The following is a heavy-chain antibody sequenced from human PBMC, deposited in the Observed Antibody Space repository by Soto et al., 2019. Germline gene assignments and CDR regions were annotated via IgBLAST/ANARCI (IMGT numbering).Heavy chain of an antibody. CDR3: ARASERAYFDS. V-gene: IGHV3-53*02. D-gene: IGHD1-1*01. J-gene: IGHJ4*02. Sequence: EVQLVETGGGLIQPGGSLRLSCAVSGSAVSDNYMNWVRQTPGKGLEWVSLIYNDGTTSYADSVKGRFTISRDNSENTVYLQMYSLRAEDTVVYYCARASERAYFDSWGQGILVTLSS. CDR1: GSAVSDNY. CDR2: IYNDGTT.